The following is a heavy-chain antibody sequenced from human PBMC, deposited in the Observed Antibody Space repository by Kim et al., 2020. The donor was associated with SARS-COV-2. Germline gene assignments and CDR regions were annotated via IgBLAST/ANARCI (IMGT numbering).Heavy chain of an antibody. CDR3: AKVDYYDSSGYYYTH. D-gene: IGHD3-22*01. CDR2: ISGSGGST. J-gene: IGHJ4*02. V-gene: IGHV3-23*01. CDR1: GFTFSSYA. Sequence: GGSLRLSCAASGFTFSSYAMSWVRQAPGKGLEWVSAISGSGGSTYYADSVKGRFTISRDNSKNTLYLQMNSLRAEDTAVYYCAKVDYYDSSGYYYTHWGQGTLVTVSS.